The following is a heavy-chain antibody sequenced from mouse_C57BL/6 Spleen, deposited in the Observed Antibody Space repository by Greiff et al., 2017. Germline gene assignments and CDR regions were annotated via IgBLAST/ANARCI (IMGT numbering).Heavy chain of an antibody. Sequence: VQLQQSGAELVRPGASVKLSCKASGYTFTDYYINWVKQRPGQGLEWIARIYPGSGNTYYNEKFKGKATLTAEKSSSTAYMQLSSLTSEDSAVYFCAREDYYGNAMDYWGQGTSVTVSS. CDR3: AREDYYGNAMDY. CDR2: IYPGSGNT. V-gene: IGHV1-76*01. D-gene: IGHD1-1*01. CDR1: GYTFTDYY. J-gene: IGHJ4*01.